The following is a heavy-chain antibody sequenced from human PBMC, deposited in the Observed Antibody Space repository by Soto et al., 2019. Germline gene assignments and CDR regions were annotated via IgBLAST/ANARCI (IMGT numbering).Heavy chain of an antibody. Sequence: QVQLQQWGAGLLKPSETLSLTCAVYGGSFSGYYWSWIRQPPGKGLEWIGEINHSGSTNYNPSLKKRVTISIDTSKNQLSLRLSSVSAADTAVYYCARKTPMYGAGGLHHLYYSDYGGHGTLVIVSS. D-gene: IGHD3-10*01. CDR2: INHSGST. CDR3: ARKTPMYGAGGLHHLYYSDY. J-gene: IGHJ4*01. V-gene: IGHV4-34*01. CDR1: GGSFSGYY.